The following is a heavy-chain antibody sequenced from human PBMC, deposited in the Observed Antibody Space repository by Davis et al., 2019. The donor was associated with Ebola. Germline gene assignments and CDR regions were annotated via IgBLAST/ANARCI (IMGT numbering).Heavy chain of an antibody. CDR2: INPNSGGT. CDR3: ARGRVEGSGSYYAIYYYYYMDV. D-gene: IGHD3-10*01. CDR1: GYTFTGYY. J-gene: IGHJ6*03. V-gene: IGHV1-2*02. Sequence: ASVKVSCKASGYTFTGYYMHWVRQAPGQGLEWMGWINPNSGGTNYAQKFQGRVTMTRDTSISTAYMELSRLRSDDTAVYYCARGRVEGSGSYYAIYYYYYMDVWGKGTTVTVSS.